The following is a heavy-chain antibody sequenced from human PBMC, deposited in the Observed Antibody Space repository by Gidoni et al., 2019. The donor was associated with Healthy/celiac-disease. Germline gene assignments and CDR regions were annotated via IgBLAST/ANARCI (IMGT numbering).Heavy chain of an antibody. CDR1: GFTVRSNY. CDR2: IYSGGST. CDR3: ARGGGFDP. Sequence: EVQLVESGGGLVQPGGSLRRAWAASGFTVRSNYMSWVRQAPGKGLELVSVIYSGGSTYSADSVKGLFTISRDNSKNPLYLQMTSLRAEDTAVYYCARGGGFDPWGQGTLVTASS. V-gene: IGHV3-66*02. J-gene: IGHJ5*02.